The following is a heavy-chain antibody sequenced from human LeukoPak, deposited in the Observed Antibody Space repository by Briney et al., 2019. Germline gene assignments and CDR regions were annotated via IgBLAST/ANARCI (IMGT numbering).Heavy chain of an antibody. J-gene: IGHJ3*02. D-gene: IGHD4-23*01. CDR1: GFTFSSYA. V-gene: IGHV3-74*01. CDR2: IGTDGTGI. CDR3: ARDKYGGNSNAFDI. Sequence: GGSLRLSCAASGFTFSSYAMSWVRQAPGKGLVWVSRIGTDGTGITYADYVKGRFTISRDNARNTLYLQMNSLRAEDTAVYYCARDKYGGNSNAFDIWGQGTLVTVSS.